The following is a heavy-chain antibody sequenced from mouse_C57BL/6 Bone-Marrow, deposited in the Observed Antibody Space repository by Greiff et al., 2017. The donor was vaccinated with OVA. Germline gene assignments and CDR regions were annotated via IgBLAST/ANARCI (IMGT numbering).Heavy chain of an antibody. J-gene: IGHJ4*01. CDR3: ARQLRAMDY. V-gene: IGHV1-61*01. Sequence: QVQLQQPGAELVRPGSSVKLSCKASGYTFTSYWMDWVKQRPGQGLEWIGNIYPSDSETHYNQKFKDKATLTVDKSSSTAYMQRSSLTSEDSAVYYCARQLRAMDYWGQGTSVTVSS. CDR2: IYPSDSET. CDR1: GYTFTSYW. D-gene: IGHD3-1*01.